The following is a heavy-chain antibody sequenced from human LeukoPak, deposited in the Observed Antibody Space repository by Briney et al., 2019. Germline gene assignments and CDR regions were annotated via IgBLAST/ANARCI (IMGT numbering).Heavy chain of an antibody. V-gene: IGHV1-69*02. CDR2: IIPILGIA. CDR1: RGTFISYT. CDR3: ACSHGYNYPFAY. Sequence: ASVKVSCKASRGTFISYTISWVRQAPGQGLEWMGRIIPILGIANYAQKFQGRVTITADKSTSTAYMELSSLRSEDTAVYYCACSHGYNYPFAYWGQGTLVTVSS. D-gene: IGHD5-24*01. J-gene: IGHJ4*02.